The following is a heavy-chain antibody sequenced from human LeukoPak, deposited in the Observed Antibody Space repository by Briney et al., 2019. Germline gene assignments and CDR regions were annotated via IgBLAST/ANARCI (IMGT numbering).Heavy chain of an antibody. Sequence: PSQTLSLTCTVSGGSANSGGYYWTWIRQHPGKGLEWLGYIYYSGRTYYNPSLKSRITISLDTSKNQFSLNLTSVSAADTAFYFCARSSDYGDYDWGQGTLITVSS. CDR1: GGSANSGGYY. D-gene: IGHD4-17*01. CDR3: ARSSDYGDYD. V-gene: IGHV4-31*03. J-gene: IGHJ4*02. CDR2: IYYSGRT.